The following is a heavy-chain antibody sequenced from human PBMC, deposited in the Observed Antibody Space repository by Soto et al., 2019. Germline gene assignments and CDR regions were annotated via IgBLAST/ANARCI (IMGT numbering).Heavy chain of an antibody. CDR1: GGSFSGYY. J-gene: IGHJ6*02. D-gene: IGHD2-21*02. CDR2: INHSGST. CDR3: ASLRDCGGDCYSSYYYYGMDV. V-gene: IGHV4-34*01. Sequence: QVQLQQWGAGLLKPSETLSLTCAVYGGSFSGYYWSWIRQPPGKGLEWIGEINHSGSTNYNPSLKSRVTISVDTSKKQFSLKLSSVTAADTAVYYCASLRDCGGDCYSSYYYYGMDVWGQGTTVTVSS.